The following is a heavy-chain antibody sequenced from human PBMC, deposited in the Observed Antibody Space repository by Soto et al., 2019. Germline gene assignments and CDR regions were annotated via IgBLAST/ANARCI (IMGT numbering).Heavy chain of an antibody. V-gene: IGHV4-39*01. Sequence: SETLSLTCTVSGGSISSSSYYWGWIRQPPGKGLEWIGSIYYSGSTYYNTSLKSRVTISVDTSKKQISLKLSSVTAADTAVYYCARLTMVRGVIYNWFDPWGQGTLITVS. CDR3: ARLTMVRGVIYNWFDP. CDR2: IYYSGST. J-gene: IGHJ5*02. D-gene: IGHD3-10*01. CDR1: GGSISSSSYY.